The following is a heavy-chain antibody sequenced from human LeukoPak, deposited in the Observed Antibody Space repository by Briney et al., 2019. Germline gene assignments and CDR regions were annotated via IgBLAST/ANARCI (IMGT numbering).Heavy chain of an antibody. CDR3: ANFKGKDGIKDHFDY. J-gene: IGHJ4*02. CDR1: GFTFSIYG. V-gene: IGHV3-30*18. CDR2: LAGDGVNI. D-gene: IGHD5-24*01. Sequence: GGSLRLSCAASGFTFSIYGMHWVRQAPGKGLEWVALLAGDGVNIFYADSVKGRFTISRDNSKNTLYLQMNSLRPEDTAVYYCANFKGKDGIKDHFDYWGQGTLVTVSS.